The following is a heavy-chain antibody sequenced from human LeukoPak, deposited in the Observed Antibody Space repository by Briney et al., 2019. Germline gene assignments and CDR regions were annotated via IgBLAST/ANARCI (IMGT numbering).Heavy chain of an antibody. D-gene: IGHD6-19*01. CDR1: GGSISSYY. Sequence: KPSATLSLTCTVSGGSISSYYWSWIRQPPGKGLEWIGYIYYSGSTNYNPSLKSRVTISVDTSKNQFSLKLSSVTAADTAVYYCARTGWYEASYYFDYWGQGTLVTVSS. V-gene: IGHV4-59*01. J-gene: IGHJ4*02. CDR3: ARTGWYEASYYFDY. CDR2: IYYSGST.